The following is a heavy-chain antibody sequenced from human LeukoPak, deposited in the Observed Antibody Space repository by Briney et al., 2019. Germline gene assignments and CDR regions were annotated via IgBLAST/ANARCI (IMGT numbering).Heavy chain of an antibody. CDR3: AKSVTVTNKYFDS. Sequence: GGSLRRSCSASGFRFSAYAMSWVRQAPGQGLEGVSVIGIGGETHYADSVRGRFTISRSNFKNTLYLQMNSLRAEDTAVYYCAKSVTVTNKYFDSWGQGTMVTVSS. CDR1: GFRFSAYA. V-gene: IGHV3-23*01. J-gene: IGHJ4*02. D-gene: IGHD4-17*01. CDR2: IGIGGET.